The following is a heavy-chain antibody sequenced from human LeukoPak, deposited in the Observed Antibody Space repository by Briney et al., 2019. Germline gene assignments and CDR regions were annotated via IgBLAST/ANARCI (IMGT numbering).Heavy chain of an antibody. J-gene: IGHJ4*02. CDR1: GYSFTSYW. Sequence: GESLKISCKGSGYSFTSYWIGWVRQLPGKGLEWMGIIYPGDSDTRYNPSFQGQVTISADKSISTAYLQWSSLKASDTAMYYCARQGSYYDFWSGPDYWGQGTLVTVSS. CDR2: IYPGDSDT. D-gene: IGHD3-3*01. V-gene: IGHV5-51*01. CDR3: ARQGSYYDFWSGPDY.